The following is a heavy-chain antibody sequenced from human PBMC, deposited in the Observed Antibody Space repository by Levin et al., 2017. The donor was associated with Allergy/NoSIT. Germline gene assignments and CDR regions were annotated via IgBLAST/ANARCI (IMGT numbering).Heavy chain of an antibody. V-gene: IGHV3-9*01. CDR1: GFTFDDYA. J-gene: IGHJ6*02. Sequence: GGSLRLSCAASGFTFDDYAMHWARQPPGNGLEWVSIIDWNSGKIDYADSVKGRFTISRDNAKNSVYLQMNSLRDEDTALYYCVKGFGATVPSGMDVWGPGTTVIVSS. CDR2: IDWNSGKI. D-gene: IGHD1-26*01. CDR3: VKGFGATVPSGMDV.